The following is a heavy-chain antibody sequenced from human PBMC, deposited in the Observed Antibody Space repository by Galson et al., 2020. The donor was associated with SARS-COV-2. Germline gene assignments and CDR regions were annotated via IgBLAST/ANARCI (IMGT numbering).Heavy chain of an antibody. V-gene: IGHV2-5*02. J-gene: IGHJ4*02. CDR3: AHRVSGSYWD. Sequence: SGPPLVKPTQTLTLTCTFSGFSLTTNGEGVAWIRQPPGRSLEWLALVYWDDDKRYSPSLQSRLALTKDTSKNQVVLTMTDMDPVDTATYFCAHRVSGSYWDWGQGTLVTVSA. CDR2: VYWDDDK. D-gene: IGHD1-26*01. CDR1: GFSLTTNGEG.